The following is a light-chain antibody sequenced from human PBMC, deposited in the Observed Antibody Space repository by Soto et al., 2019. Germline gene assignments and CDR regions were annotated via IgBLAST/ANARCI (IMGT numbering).Light chain of an antibody. Sequence: QSALTQPASVSGSPGQSITISCTGTGSDVGGYDYVSWYQQYPGKAPKLVIYDVTNRPSGVSNRFSGSKSGNTAALIIFGLQAEDEADYYCCSYTSSGTYVFGTGTKLTVL. J-gene: IGLJ1*01. V-gene: IGLV2-14*03. CDR2: DVT. CDR3: CSYTSSGTYV. CDR1: GSDVGGYDY.